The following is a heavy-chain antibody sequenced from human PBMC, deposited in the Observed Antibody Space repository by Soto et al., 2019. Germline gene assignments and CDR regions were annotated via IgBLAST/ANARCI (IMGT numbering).Heavy chain of an antibody. J-gene: IGHJ3*02. D-gene: IGHD5-12*01. CDR3: ARDGEYSGYDLVSAFDI. CDR1: GGSISSYY. Sequence: SETLSLTCTVSGGSISSYYWSWIRQPPGKGLEWIGYIYYSGSTNYNPSLKSRVTISVDTSKNQFSLKLSSVTAADTAVYYCARDGEYSGYDLVSAFDIWGQGTMVTVSS. V-gene: IGHV4-59*01. CDR2: IYYSGST.